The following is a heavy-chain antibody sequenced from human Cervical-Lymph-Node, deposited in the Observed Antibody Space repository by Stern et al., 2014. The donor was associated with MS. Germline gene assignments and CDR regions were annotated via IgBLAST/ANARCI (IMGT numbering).Heavy chain of an antibody. J-gene: IGHJ4*02. CDR3: ARQRSGARFDN. Sequence: VQLVQSGAEVRKPGESLKISCKSSGYIFTNYWIAWVRQMPGKGLEWMGIIYPSDSDIRYNPSFQGQVTISGDKSISTAFLQWTSLKASDSAIYYCARQRSGARFDNWGQGTRVTVSS. V-gene: IGHV5-51*01. D-gene: IGHD1-26*01. CDR2: IYPSDSDI. CDR1: GYIFTNYW.